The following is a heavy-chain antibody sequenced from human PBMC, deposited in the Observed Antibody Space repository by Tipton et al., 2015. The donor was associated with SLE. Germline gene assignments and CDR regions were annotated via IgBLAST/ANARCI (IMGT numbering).Heavy chain of an antibody. CDR2: ISSSSSYI. CDR1: GFTFSSYS. V-gene: IGHV3-21*03. Sequence: SLRLSCAASGFTFSSYSMNWVRQAPGKGLEWVSSISSSSSYIYYADSVKGRFTISRDNAKNSLYLQMNSLRAEDTAVYYCARGAYYYDSSGYPFDYWGRGTLVTVSS. CDR3: ARGAYYYDSSGYPFDY. J-gene: IGHJ2*01. D-gene: IGHD3-22*01.